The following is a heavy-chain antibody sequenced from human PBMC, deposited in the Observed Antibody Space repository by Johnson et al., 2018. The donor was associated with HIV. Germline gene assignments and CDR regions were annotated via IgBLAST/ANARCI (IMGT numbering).Heavy chain of an antibody. J-gene: IGHJ3*02. CDR2: LFSGGTT. D-gene: IGHD2-15*01. V-gene: IGHV3-66*01. Sequence: EVQLVESGGGVVQPGRSLRLSCAASGFTFSSYAMHWVRQAPGKGLEWVSVLFSGGTTYYADSVKGRFTISRDNSKNTLYLQMNSLRAEDTALYYCARRGEYCSDGSCYDAFDIWGQGTMVTVSS. CDR3: ARRGEYCSDGSCYDAFDI. CDR1: GFTFSSYA.